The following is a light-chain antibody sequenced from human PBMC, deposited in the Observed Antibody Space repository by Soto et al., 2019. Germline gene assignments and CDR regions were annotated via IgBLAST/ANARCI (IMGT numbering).Light chain of an antibody. CDR3: GPYTTSSNYV. Sequence: QSALTQPASVSGAPGLSSSISCTVTSRDGGAYNFVSSSQQHPDKAPNRMIFDVSNRPSGVSNRFSGSKSVNTASLTISGLKSEDEAEYYCGPYTTSSNYVFGTGTKVTV. V-gene: IGLV2-14*03. J-gene: IGLJ1*01. CDR1: SRDGGAYNF. CDR2: DVS.